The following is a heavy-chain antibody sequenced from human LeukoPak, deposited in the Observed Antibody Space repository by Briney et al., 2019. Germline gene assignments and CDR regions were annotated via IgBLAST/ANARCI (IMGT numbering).Heavy chain of an antibody. Sequence: PGGSLRLSCSASGFTFGNYAMHWVRQAPGKGLEYVSAISTNGGSTYYADSVKGRFTISRDNSKDTLYLQMNSLRTEDTAVYYCARGASTAAKYGMDVWGRGTAVTVSS. CDR3: ARGASTAAKYGMDV. D-gene: IGHD2-21*02. J-gene: IGHJ6*02. CDR2: ISTNGGST. CDR1: GFTFGNYA. V-gene: IGHV3-64*04.